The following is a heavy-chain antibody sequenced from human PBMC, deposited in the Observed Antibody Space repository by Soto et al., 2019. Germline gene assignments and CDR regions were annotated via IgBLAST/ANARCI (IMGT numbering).Heavy chain of an antibody. CDR3: VRGASLNFDY. CDR1: GFTFGDYG. CDR2: VNWNGGST. D-gene: IGHD1-26*01. J-gene: IGHJ4*02. V-gene: IGHV3-20*04. Sequence: GGSLRLSCAASGFTFGDYGMSWGRQAPGKGLEWVSGVNWNGGSTGYADSVKGRFTISRDNTKNSLYLQMNSLRAEDTAFYYCVRGASLNFDYWGQGTLVTVSS.